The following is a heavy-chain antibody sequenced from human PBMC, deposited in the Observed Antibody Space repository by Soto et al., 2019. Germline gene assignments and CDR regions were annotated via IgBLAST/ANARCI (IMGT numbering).Heavy chain of an antibody. CDR3: AGQQKLRFLEWGFDP. CDR1: GYTFTSYG. J-gene: IGHJ5*02. D-gene: IGHD3-3*01. V-gene: IGHV1-18*01. CDR2: ISAYNGNT. Sequence: ASVKVSCKASGYTFTSYGISWVRQAPGQGLEWMGWISAYNGNTNYAQKLQGRVTMTTDTSTSTAYMELRSLRSDDTAVYYCAGQQKLRFLEWGFDPWGQGTLVTVSS.